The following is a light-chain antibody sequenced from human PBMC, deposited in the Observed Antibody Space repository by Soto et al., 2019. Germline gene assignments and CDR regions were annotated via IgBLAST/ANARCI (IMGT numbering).Light chain of an antibody. Sequence: DIQMPQSPPTLSASVGDRVTIHCRASQSVDNWLAWYQQKPGKAPKLLIYDASSLESGVPSRFSGRRAGTEFTLTISILQPDDFATYYCQQSYSTPPWTVGQGTKVDIK. CDR3: QQSYSTPPWT. J-gene: IGKJ1*01. CDR2: DAS. V-gene: IGKV1-5*01. CDR1: QSVDNW.